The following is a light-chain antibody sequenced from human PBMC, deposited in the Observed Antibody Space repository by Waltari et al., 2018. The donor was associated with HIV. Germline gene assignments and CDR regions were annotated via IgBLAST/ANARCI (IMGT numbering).Light chain of an antibody. CDR1: SPNIGSNT. CDR3: AAWDDSLNGVV. Sequence: QSVLTQPPSASGTPGQRVTISCSGSSPNIGSNTVNWYQQLPGTAPKLLIYSNYQRPSGVPDRFSGSKSGTSASLAISGLHSEDEADYYCAAWDDSLNGVVFGGGTKLTVL. V-gene: IGLV1-44*01. J-gene: IGLJ2*01. CDR2: SNY.